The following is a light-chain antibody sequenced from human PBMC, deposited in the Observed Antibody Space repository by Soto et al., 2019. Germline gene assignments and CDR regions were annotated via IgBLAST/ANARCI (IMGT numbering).Light chain of an antibody. Sequence: EIGLNQSPGTLSLSPGESATLSCRASQSIGSNYLAWYQQKPGQAPRLLIYAASSRATGIPDRFSGSGSGTDFTLTIDGLEPEDFVVYYCQQYGTSPRTFGQGTKVDI. J-gene: IGKJ1*01. CDR1: QSIGSNY. V-gene: IGKV3-20*01. CDR3: QQYGTSPRT. CDR2: AAS.